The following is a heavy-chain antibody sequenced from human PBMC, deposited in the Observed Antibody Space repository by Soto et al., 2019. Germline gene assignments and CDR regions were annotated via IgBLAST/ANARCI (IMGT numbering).Heavy chain of an antibody. CDR3: ARDLIPMDI. Sequence: ASVKVSCKAFWYTLTSYAISWGRQAPGQGLEWMGWISAYNGNTNYAQKLQGGVTMTTDTSTSTAYMELRSLRSDDTAVYYCARDLIPMDIWGQGTMVTVSS. D-gene: IGHD2-21*01. CDR1: WYTLTSYA. J-gene: IGHJ3*02. V-gene: IGHV1-18*01. CDR2: ISAYNGNT.